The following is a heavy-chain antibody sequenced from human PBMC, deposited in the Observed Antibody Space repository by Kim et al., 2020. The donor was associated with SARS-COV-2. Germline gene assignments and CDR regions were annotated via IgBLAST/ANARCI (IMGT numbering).Heavy chain of an antibody. V-gene: IGHV4-59*08. CDR1: GASINNNY. Sequence: SETLSLTCTVSGASINNNYWTWIRQSPEKGLEWIGYIHSTGTTEYNPSLEGRVTLSTDTSRNQFSLTLRSVTAADTAMYFCGRNGVYLDVWGKGTTVTVSS. D-gene: IGHD2-8*01. CDR2: IHSTGTT. CDR3: GRNGVYLDV. J-gene: IGHJ6*03.